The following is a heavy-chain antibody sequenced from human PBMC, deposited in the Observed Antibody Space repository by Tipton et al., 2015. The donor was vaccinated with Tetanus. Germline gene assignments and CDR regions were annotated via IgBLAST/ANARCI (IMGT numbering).Heavy chain of an antibody. Sequence: TLSLTCVVYGGSFSGYYWSWIRQPPGKGLEWIGEINHSGSTNYNPSFKSRVTISVDTSKNQFSLKLSSVTAADTAVYYCARQIIAMANKEFDSWGQGTLVTVSS. CDR2: INHSGST. D-gene: IGHD5-24*01. V-gene: IGHV4-34*01. CDR1: GGSFSGYY. CDR3: ARQIIAMANKEFDS. J-gene: IGHJ5*01.